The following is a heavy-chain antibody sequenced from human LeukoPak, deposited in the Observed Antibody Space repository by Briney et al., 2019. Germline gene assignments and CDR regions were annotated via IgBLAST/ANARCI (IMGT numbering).Heavy chain of an antibody. CDR2: ISYDGKNK. CDR1: GFIFSSYG. V-gene: IGHV3-30*03. J-gene: IGHJ4*02. CDR3: ASHWAQQVVSDY. D-gene: IGHD6-13*01. Sequence: GGSLRLSCAASGFIFSSYGMHWVRQAPGKGLEWVAVISYDGKNKYYADAVKGRFTISRDNSKNTLYLQMNSLRPEDTAVYYCASHWAQQVVSDYWGQGTLVTVSS.